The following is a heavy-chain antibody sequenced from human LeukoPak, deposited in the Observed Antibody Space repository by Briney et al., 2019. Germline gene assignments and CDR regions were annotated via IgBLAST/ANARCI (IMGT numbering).Heavy chain of an antibody. CDR1: GFTFSSYA. CDR3: ARELTIFGVVMEDADY. D-gene: IGHD3-3*01. Sequence: GGSLRLSCAASGFTFSSYAMSWVRQAPGKGLEWVSAISGSGGSTYYADSVKGRFTISRDNSKNTLYLQMNSLRAEDTAVYYCARELTIFGVVMEDADYWGQGTLVTVSS. CDR2: ISGSGGST. J-gene: IGHJ4*02. V-gene: IGHV3-23*01.